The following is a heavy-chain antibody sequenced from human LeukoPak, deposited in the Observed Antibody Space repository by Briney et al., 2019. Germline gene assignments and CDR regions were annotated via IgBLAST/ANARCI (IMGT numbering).Heavy chain of an antibody. CDR2: ISGSGGST. J-gene: IGHJ4*02. CDR1: GFTFSGYA. CDR3: AKENYDILTGYPIDY. D-gene: IGHD3-9*01. Sequence: PGGSLRLSCAASGFTFSGYALSWVRQAPGKGLEWVSAISGSGGSTDYADSVKGRFTISRDNSKNTLYLQMNSLRAEDTAVYYCAKENYDILTGYPIDYWGQGTLVTVSS. V-gene: IGHV3-23*01.